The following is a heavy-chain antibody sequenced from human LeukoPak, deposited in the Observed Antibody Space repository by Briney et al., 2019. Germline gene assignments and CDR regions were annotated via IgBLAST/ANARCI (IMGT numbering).Heavy chain of an antibody. D-gene: IGHD3-10*01. CDR2: ISSSSSYI. V-gene: IGHV3-21*01. J-gene: IGHJ4*02. CDR1: GFTFSSYS. Sequence: GGSLRLSCAASGFTFSSYSMNWVRQAPGKGLDWVSSISSSSSYIYYADSVKGRFTISRDNAKNSLYLQMNSLRAEDTAVYYCARDLVTMVRGLLYWGQGTLVTVSS. CDR3: ARDLVTMVRGLLY.